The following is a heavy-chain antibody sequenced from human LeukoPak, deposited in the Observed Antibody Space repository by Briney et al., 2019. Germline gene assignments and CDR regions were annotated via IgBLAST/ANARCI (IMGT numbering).Heavy chain of an antibody. V-gene: IGHV4-61*02. Sequence: SETLSLTCTVSGGSISSGSHYWGWIRQPAGKGLEWIGRIYTSGSTNYNPSLKSRVTISIDTSKNQFSLKLSSVTAADTAVYYCAMGNYRGFDYWGQGALVTVSS. J-gene: IGHJ4*02. D-gene: IGHD5-24*01. CDR2: IYTSGST. CDR1: GGSISSGSHY. CDR3: AMGNYRGFDY.